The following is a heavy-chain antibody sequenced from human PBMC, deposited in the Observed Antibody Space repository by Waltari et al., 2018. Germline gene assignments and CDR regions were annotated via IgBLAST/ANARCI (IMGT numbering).Heavy chain of an antibody. CDR3: ARDPTRLRTFDY. D-gene: IGHD3-16*01. V-gene: IGHV4-34*01. J-gene: IGHJ4*02. CDR1: AASFSDYY. CDR2: INHSGNT. Sequence: QVQLQQWGAGLLKPSETLSLTCAVYAASFSDYYWSWIRQPPGKGLEWIGEINHSGNTNYNPSLKSRVTISVDTSKNQFSLKLSSATAADTAVYYCARDPTRLRTFDYWGQGTLVTVSS.